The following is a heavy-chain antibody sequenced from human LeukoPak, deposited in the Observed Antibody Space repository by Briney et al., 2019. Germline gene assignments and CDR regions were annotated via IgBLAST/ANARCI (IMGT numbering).Heavy chain of an antibody. Sequence: PSETLSLTCAVYGGSFSGYYWSWIRQPPGKGLEWIGEINHSGSTSYNPSLKSRVTISVDTSKNQFSLKLSSVTAADTAVYYCARGRLNENDSSGYSFDYWGQGTLVTVSS. CDR3: ARGRLNENDSSGYSFDY. CDR1: GGSFSGYY. D-gene: IGHD3-22*01. J-gene: IGHJ4*02. CDR2: INHSGST. V-gene: IGHV4-34*01.